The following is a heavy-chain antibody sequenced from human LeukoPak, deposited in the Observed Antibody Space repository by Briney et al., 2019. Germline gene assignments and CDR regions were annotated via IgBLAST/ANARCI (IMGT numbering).Heavy chain of an antibody. V-gene: IGHV3-30*02. D-gene: IGHD3-22*01. Sequence: GGSLRLSCAASGFTFSSYGMHWVRQAPGEGLEWVAFIRYDGSNKYYADSVKGRFTISRDNSKNTLYLQMNSLRAEDTAVYYCAKDPGPYYYDSSGFDYWGQGTLVTVSS. CDR2: IRYDGSNK. J-gene: IGHJ4*02. CDR3: AKDPGPYYYDSSGFDY. CDR1: GFTFSSYG.